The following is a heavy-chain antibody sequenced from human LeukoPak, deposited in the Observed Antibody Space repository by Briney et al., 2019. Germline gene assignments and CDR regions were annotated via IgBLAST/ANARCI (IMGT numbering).Heavy chain of an antibody. V-gene: IGHV1-2*02. J-gene: IGHJ4*02. CDR1: GYTLTGYY. Sequence: ASVKVSCKASGYTLTGYYMHWVRQAPGQGLEWMGWINPNSGGTNYAQKFQGRVTMTRDTSISTAYMELTSLISDDTAVYYCARADSSSWYGGYWGQGTLVTVSS. CDR3: ARADSSSWYGGY. D-gene: IGHD6-13*01. CDR2: INPNSGGT.